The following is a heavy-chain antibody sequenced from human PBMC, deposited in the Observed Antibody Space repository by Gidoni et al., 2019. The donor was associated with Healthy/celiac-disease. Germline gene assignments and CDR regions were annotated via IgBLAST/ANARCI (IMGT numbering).Heavy chain of an antibody. V-gene: IGHV3-23*01. D-gene: IGHD3-10*01. J-gene: IGHJ2*01. CDR3: AKPLWFGESGNWYFDL. Sequence: EVQLLESVGGLVQPWGSLRLSCAASGFTFSSYAMSWVRQAPGKGLEWVSASRGSGGSTYYADYVKGRFTISRDNSKNTLYLQMNSLRDEETAVYYCAKPLWFGESGNWYFDLWGRGTLVTVSS. CDR2: SRGSGGST. CDR1: GFTFSSYA.